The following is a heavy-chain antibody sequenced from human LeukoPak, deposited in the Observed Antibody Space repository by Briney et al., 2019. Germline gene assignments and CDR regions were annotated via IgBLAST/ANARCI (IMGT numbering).Heavy chain of an antibody. J-gene: IGHJ4*02. D-gene: IGHD3-10*01. CDR3: ARDLSGRLTHFDY. Sequence: GGSLRLSCAASGFTFSSYSMTWVRQAPGKGLEWVSSISSSSSYIYYADSVKGRFTTSRDNAKNSLYLQMNSLRAEDTAVYYCARDLSGRLTHFDYWGQGTLVTVSS. V-gene: IGHV3-21*01. CDR1: GFTFSSYS. CDR2: ISSSSSYI.